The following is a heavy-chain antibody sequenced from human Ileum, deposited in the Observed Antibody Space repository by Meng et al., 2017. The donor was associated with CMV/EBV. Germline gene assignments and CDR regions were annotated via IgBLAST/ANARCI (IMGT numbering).Heavy chain of an antibody. CDR3: VREGYYVLDV. Sequence: GESLKISCAASGFTFRSYAMHWVRQTPDKGLEWMTDISYDGRNTFYAESVKGRFTISRDNSKNTVYLQLNSLRAEDTAVYYCVREGYYVLDVWGQGTTVTVSS. CDR1: GFTFRSYA. CDR2: ISYDGRNT. J-gene: IGHJ6*02. V-gene: IGHV3-30*04.